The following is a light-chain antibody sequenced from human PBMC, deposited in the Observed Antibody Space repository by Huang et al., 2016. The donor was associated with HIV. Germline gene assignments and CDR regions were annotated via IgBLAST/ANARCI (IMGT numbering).Light chain of an antibody. V-gene: IGKV1-33*01. J-gene: IGKJ2*01. Sequence: DIQMTQSPSSLSASVGDRVTITCQASQDITNFLSWSQQKPEKAPKLLIYGASNLETGVPSRFSGSDSGTDFSFTISSPQPEDIATYYCLQYDDLPYTFGQGTKLEI. CDR3: LQYDDLPYT. CDR2: GAS. CDR1: QDITNF.